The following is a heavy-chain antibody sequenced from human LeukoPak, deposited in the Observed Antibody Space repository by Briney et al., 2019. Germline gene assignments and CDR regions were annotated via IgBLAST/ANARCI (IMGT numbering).Heavy chain of an antibody. CDR2: IYSGGST. D-gene: IGHD5-12*01. CDR3: ARTRSGYSGYLGY. J-gene: IGHJ4*02. V-gene: IGHV3-53*01. Sequence: GGSLRLSCAASGFTVSSNYMSWVRQAPVKGLEWVSVIYSGGSTYYADSVKGRFPISRDNSKNTLYLQMNSPRAEDTAVYYCARTRSGYSGYLGYWGQGTLVTVSS. CDR1: GFTVSSNY.